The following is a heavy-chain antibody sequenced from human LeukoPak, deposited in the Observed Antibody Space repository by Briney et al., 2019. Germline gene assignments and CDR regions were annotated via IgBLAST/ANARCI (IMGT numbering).Heavy chain of an antibody. CDR1: GYSISSGYY. J-gene: IGHJ4*02. CDR3: ARSTKYYYDSSGYLAY. V-gene: IGHV4-38-2*02. CDR2: IYHSGST. Sequence: SETLSLTCTVSGYSISSGYYWGWIRQPPGKGLEWIGSIYHSGSTYYNPSLKSRVTISVDTSKNQFSLKLSSVTAADTAVYYCARSTKYYYDSSGYLAYWGQGTLVTVSS. D-gene: IGHD3-22*01.